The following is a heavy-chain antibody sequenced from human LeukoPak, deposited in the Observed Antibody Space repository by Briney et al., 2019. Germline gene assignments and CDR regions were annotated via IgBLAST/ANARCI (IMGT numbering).Heavy chain of an antibody. CDR2: IYYSGST. CDR3: ARGRIVEIGDAFDI. V-gene: IGHV4-59*01. CDR1: GGSISSYY. Sequence: PSETLSLTCTVSGGSISSYYWSWIRQPPGKGLEWIGYIYYSGSTNNNPSLKSRVTISVDTSKNQFSLKLSSVTAADTAVYYCARGRIVEIGDAFDIWGQGTMVTVSS. J-gene: IGHJ3*02. D-gene: IGHD1-26*01.